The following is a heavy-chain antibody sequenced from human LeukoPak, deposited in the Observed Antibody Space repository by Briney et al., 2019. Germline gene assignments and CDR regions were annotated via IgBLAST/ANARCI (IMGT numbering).Heavy chain of an antibody. CDR2: IYYSGST. J-gene: IGHJ4*02. V-gene: IGHV4-59*01. Sequence: PSETLSLTCTVSGGSISNKYWSWIRQPPGKGLEWIGYIYYSGSTNYNPSLKSRVTILVDTSKNQFSLKLSSVTAADTAVYYCARALMGRHDYWGQGTLVTVSS. D-gene: IGHD2-8*01. CDR3: ARALMGRHDY. CDR1: GGSISNKY.